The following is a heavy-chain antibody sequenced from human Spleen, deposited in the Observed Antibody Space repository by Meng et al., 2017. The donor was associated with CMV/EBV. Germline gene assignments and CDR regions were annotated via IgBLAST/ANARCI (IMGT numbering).Heavy chain of an antibody. J-gene: IGHJ5*02. V-gene: IGHV4-31*03. CDR3: AREIAAGGYSWFDP. CDR1: GASISNDNYY. D-gene: IGHD6-13*01. CDR2: ISYSGFT. Sequence: LRLSCTVSGASISNDNYYWSWIRQHPGKGLEWIGYISYSGFTYYNPSLKSRVIISDDTSKNQFSLNLNSVTAADTAVYYCAREIAAGGYSWFDPGGQGTLVTVSS.